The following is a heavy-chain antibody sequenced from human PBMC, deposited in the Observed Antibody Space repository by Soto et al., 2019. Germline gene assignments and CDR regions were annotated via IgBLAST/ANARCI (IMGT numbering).Heavy chain of an antibody. D-gene: IGHD5-12*01. J-gene: IGHJ3*02. V-gene: IGHV3-48*02. CDR2: ISSSSSTI. CDR1: GFTFSSYS. Sequence: GGSLRLSCAASGFTFSSYSMNWVRQAPGKGLEWVSYISSSSSTIYYADSVKGRFTISRDNAKNSLYLQMNSLRDEDTAVYYCAKYSGYDFAPFDAFDIWGQGTMVTVSS. CDR3: AKYSGYDFAPFDAFDI.